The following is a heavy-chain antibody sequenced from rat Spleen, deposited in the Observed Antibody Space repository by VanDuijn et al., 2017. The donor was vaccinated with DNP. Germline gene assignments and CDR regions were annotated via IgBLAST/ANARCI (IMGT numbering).Heavy chain of an antibody. D-gene: IGHD5-1*01. V-gene: IGHV2-6*01. Sequence: QVQLKESGPGLVQPSQTLSLTCTVSGFSLTSYTVSWVRQPPGKGLEWIAAISSGGSTYYNSALKPRLSIRRNTSKSQVFLKMNSLQTEDTAMYFCARGGDWGQGVMVTVSS. J-gene: IGHJ2*01. CDR3: ARGGD. CDR2: ISSGGST. CDR1: GFSLTSYT.